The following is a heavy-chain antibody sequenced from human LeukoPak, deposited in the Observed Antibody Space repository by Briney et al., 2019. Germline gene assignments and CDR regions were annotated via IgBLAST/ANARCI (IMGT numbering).Heavy chain of an antibody. CDR3: ARGPILYYYYGMYV. Sequence: SETLSLTCAVYGGSFGGYYWSWIRQPPGKGLEWIGEINHSGSTNYNPSLKSRVTISVDTSKNQFSLKLSSVTAADTAVYYCARGPILYYYYGMYVWGQGTTVTVSS. D-gene: IGHD2-15*01. J-gene: IGHJ6*02. CDR2: INHSGST. CDR1: GGSFGGYY. V-gene: IGHV4-34*01.